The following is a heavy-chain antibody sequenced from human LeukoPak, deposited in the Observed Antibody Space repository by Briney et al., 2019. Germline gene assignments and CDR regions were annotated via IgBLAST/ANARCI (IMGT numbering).Heavy chain of an antibody. J-gene: IGHJ6*02. V-gene: IGHV3-53*01. CDR2: IYSGGTT. CDR3: ARDADTTYYYYGMDV. Sequence: GGSLRLSCAASGFTDNSNYMSWVRQAPGKGLERVSVIYSGGTTYHADSVKGRFTISRHNSKNTLYLQVNSLRNEDTAVYYCARDADTTYYYYGMDVWGQGTTVAVSS. D-gene: IGHD1-1*01. CDR1: GFTDNSNY.